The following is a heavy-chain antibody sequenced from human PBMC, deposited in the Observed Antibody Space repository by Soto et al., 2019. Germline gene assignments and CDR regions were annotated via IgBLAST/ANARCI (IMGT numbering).Heavy chain of an antibody. CDR2: ISSSSSTI. Sequence: EVQLVESGGGLVQPGGSLRLSCAASGFTFSSYSMNWVRQAPGKGLEWVSYISSSSSTIYYADSVKGRFTISRDNAKNSLYLQMNSLRDEDTAVYYCARDPGYYDSSCYYYVHQDYWGQGTLVTVSS. V-gene: IGHV3-48*02. D-gene: IGHD3-22*01. CDR3: ARDPGYYDSSCYYYVHQDY. J-gene: IGHJ4*02. CDR1: GFTFSSYS.